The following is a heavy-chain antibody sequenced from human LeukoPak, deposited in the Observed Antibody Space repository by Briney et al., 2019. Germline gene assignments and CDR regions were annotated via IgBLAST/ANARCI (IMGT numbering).Heavy chain of an antibody. Sequence: GASVKVSCKASGYTFTGYYMHWVRQAPGQGLEWMGWINPNSGGTNYAQKFQGRVTMTRDTSISTAYMELSRLRSDDTAVYYCARDVGMARGVIRVSDNWFDPWGQGTLVTVSS. D-gene: IGHD3-10*01. J-gene: IGHJ5*02. CDR1: GYTFTGYY. CDR2: INPNSGGT. V-gene: IGHV1-2*02. CDR3: ARDVGMARGVIRVSDNWFDP.